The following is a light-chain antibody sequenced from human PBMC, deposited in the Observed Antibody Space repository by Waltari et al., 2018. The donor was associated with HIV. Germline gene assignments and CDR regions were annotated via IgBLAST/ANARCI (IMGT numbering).Light chain of an antibody. J-gene: IGKJ4*01. CDR2: TAS. V-gene: IGKV1-39*01. CDR3: QQSYSSPLT. CDR1: QSIARS. Sequence: DIQMTQSPSSLSASVRDRVTITCRASQSIARSLNWYQQKPGEAPKLLISTASSLQGGVPSRFSGSGSGTDFTLTINSLQPEDFATYYFQQSYSSPLTFGGGTKVEIK.